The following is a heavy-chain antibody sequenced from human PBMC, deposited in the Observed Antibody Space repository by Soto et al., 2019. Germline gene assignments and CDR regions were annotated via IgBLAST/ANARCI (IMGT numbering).Heavy chain of an antibody. CDR1: GFTFISYA. J-gene: IGHJ4*01. V-gene: IGHV3-23*01. Sequence: LMVSWASPGFTFISYAMNWVLQAPGKGLEWVSGISGSGGSTKYADSVKGRFTISRDNSKDTLYLQIVSLRAEDTAVYYWAKVSGSGRYYSYDRGKRYLVT. CDR2: ISGSGGST. CDR3: AKVSGSGRYYSYD. D-gene: IGHD3-10*01.